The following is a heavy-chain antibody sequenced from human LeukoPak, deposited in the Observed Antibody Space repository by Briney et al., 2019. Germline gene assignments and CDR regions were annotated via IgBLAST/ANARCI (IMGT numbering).Heavy chain of an antibody. J-gene: IGHJ4*02. V-gene: IGHV3-64D*06. CDR1: GLTFSSHW. Sequence: GGSLRLSCAASGLTFSSHWMHWVRQAPGKGLEYVSAISSNGGSTYYADSVKGRFTISRDNSKNTLYLQMSSLRAEDTAVYYCVTDRRGILVRGTTFDYWGQGTLVTVSS. D-gene: IGHD3-10*01. CDR3: VTDRRGILVRGTTFDY. CDR2: ISSNGGST.